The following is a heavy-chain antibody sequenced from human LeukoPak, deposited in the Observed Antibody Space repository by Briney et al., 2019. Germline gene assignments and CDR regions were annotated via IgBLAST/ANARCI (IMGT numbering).Heavy chain of an antibody. CDR1: GFTFSNYS. J-gene: IGHJ4*02. CDR2: ITSSSTV. Sequence: GGSLRLSCAASGFTFSNYSMNWVRQAPGTGLEWVSYITSSSTVYYAGSVKGRFTISRDNAKNSLFLQMNSLRAEDTAVYYCARDYCSGPKCYFIDYWGQGALVTVSS. V-gene: IGHV3-48*04. CDR3: ARDYCSGPKCYFIDY. D-gene: IGHD2-15*01.